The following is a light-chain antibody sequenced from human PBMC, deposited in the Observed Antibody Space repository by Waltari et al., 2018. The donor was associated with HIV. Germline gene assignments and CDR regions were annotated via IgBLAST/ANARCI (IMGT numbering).Light chain of an antibody. CDR2: EAA. Sequence: EIVMTQSPPTLSVSPGQRVTLSCRASQSISAKIAWYQQRPGQAPRLIIYEAATRPSGIPARFSGSGSGTEFTLTITSLQSEDFATYFCQQYDDGPRGITFGQGTMLESK. V-gene: IGKV3-15*01. J-gene: IGKJ2*01. CDR3: QQYDDGPRGIT. CDR1: QSISAK.